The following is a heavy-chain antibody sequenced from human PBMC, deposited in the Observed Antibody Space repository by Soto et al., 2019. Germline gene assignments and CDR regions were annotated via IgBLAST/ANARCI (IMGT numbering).Heavy chain of an antibody. CDR3: ARGRWSYSFYY. V-gene: IGHV3-23*01. Sequence: DVQLLESGRGFVQPGGSLRLSCAASGFTFSGYAMNWVRQAPGKGLEWVSSISGSGSSTNYADSVKGRFTIARDNAKNRLDVQMNSLGVGDTAVYYWARGRWSYSFYYWGQGALVTVSS. CDR2: ISGSGSST. CDR1: GFTFSGYA. D-gene: IGHD1-26*01. J-gene: IGHJ4*02.